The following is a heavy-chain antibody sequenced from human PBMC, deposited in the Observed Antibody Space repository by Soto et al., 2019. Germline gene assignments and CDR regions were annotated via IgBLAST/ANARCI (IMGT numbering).Heavy chain of an antibody. V-gene: IGHV4-34*01. CDR3: ARRSSGYCSGGSCYTLFDY. CDR1: GWSFSGYY. J-gene: IGHJ4*02. Sequence: QVQLQQWGAGLLKPSETLSLTCAVYGWSFSGYYWSWIRQPPGKGLEWIGEINHSGSTNYNPSLKSRVTISVDTSKNQFSLKLSSVTAADTAVYYCARRSSGYCSGGSCYTLFDYWGQGTLVTVSS. CDR2: INHSGST. D-gene: IGHD2-15*01.